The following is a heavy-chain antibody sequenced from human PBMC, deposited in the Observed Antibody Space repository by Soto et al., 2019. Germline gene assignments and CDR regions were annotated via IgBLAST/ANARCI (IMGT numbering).Heavy chain of an antibody. CDR1: GFTFSSYW. CDR2: IKQDGSEK. V-gene: IGHV3-7*03. CDR3: ARVVRYFDTPYGMDV. Sequence: GGSLRLSCAASGFTFSSYWMSWVRQAPGKGLEWVANIKQDGSEKYYVDSVKGRFTISRDNAKNTLFLQMNNLRAEDTTEYYCARVVRYFDTPYGMDVWGQGTTVTVSS. J-gene: IGHJ6*02. D-gene: IGHD3-9*01.